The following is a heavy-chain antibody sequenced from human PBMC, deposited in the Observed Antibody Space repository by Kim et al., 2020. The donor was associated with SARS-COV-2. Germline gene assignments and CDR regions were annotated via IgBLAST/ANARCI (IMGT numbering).Heavy chain of an antibody. J-gene: IGHJ5*02. D-gene: IGHD3-22*01. CDR3: ARVNYDSSGYYGFPPGTNNWFDP. CDR2: IYYSGST. Sequence: SETLSLTCTVSGGSISSYYWSWIRQPPGKGLEWIGYIYYSGSTNYNPSLKSRVTISVDTSKNQFSLKLSSVTAADTAVYYCARVNYDSSGYYGFPPGTNNWFDPWGQGTLVTVSS. V-gene: IGHV4-59*01. CDR1: GGSISSYY.